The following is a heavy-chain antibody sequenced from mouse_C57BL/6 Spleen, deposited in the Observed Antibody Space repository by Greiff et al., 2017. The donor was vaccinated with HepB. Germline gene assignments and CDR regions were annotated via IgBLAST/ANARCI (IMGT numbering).Heavy chain of an antibody. J-gene: IGHJ3*01. V-gene: IGHV1-82*01. CDR1: GYAFSSSW. Sequence: LQESGPELVKPGASVKISCKASGYAFSSSWMNWVKQRPGKGLEWIGRIYPGDGDTNYNGKFKGKATLTADKSSSTAYMQLSSLTSEDSAVYFCARGGYGNTWFAYWGQGTLVTVSA. CDR3: ARGGYGNTWFAY. D-gene: IGHD2-1*01. CDR2: IYPGDGDT.